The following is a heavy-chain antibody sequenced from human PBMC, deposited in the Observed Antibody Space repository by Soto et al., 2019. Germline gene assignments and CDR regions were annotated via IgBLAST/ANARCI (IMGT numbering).Heavy chain of an antibody. D-gene: IGHD1-7*01. Sequence: GGSLRLSCAASGFTFSNYGMNWVRQAPGKGLEWVSLITGSGGGTYYADSVKGRFTISRDNSKNTLYLQMNSLRAEDTALYYCAKDQLDWNYVTFLDYWGQGALVTVSS. J-gene: IGHJ4*02. CDR1: GFTFSNYG. V-gene: IGHV3-23*01. CDR2: ITGSGGGT. CDR3: AKDQLDWNYVTFLDY.